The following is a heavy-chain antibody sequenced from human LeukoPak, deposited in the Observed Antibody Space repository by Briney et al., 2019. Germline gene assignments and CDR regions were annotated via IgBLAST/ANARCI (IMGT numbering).Heavy chain of an antibody. Sequence: PSETLSLTCTVSGGSISSYYWSWIRQPPGKGLEWIGYIYYSGSTNYNPSLKSRVTISVDTSKNQFSLKLSSVTAADTAVYYCARDHRGYCSSTGCLQPTYYYYYMDVWGKGTRVTVSS. CDR1: GGSISSYY. J-gene: IGHJ6*03. CDR2: IYYSGST. D-gene: IGHD2-2*01. CDR3: ARDHRGYCSSTGCLQPTYYYYYMDV. V-gene: IGHV4-59*01.